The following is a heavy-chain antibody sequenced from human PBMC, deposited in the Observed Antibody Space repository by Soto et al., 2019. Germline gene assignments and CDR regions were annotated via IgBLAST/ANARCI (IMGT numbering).Heavy chain of an antibody. J-gene: IGHJ4*02. V-gene: IGHV3-30*18. CDR2: ISYDGSNK. CDR1: GFTFSSYG. Sequence: PGGSLRLSCAASGFTFSSYGMHWVRQAPGKGLEWVAVISYDGSNKYYADSVKGRFTISRDNSKNTLYLQMNSLRAEDTAVYYCAKEQTYSSSWLNFDYWGQGTLATVSS. CDR3: AKEQTYSSSWLNFDY. D-gene: IGHD6-13*01.